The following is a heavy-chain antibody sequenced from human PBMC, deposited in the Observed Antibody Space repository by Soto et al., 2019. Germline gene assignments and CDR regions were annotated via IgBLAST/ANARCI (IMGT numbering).Heavy chain of an antibody. CDR3: ASLGVEMATIPD. D-gene: IGHD5-12*01. J-gene: IGHJ4*02. CDR2: INHSGST. CDR1: GGSFSGYY. Sequence: QVQLQQWGAGLLKPSETLSLTCAVYGGSFSGYYWSWIRQPPGKGLEWIGEINHSGSTNYNPSLKCRVTISVDTSKNQFSLKLSSVTAADTAVYYCASLGVEMATIPDWGQGTLVTVSS. V-gene: IGHV4-34*01.